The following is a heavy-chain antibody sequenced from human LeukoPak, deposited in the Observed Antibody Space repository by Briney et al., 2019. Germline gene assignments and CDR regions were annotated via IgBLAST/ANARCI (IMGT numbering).Heavy chain of an antibody. V-gene: IGHV3-7*01. CDR2: IKQDGSEK. D-gene: IGHD3-16*01. CDR3: AKGGERGTYYFDS. CDR1: GFTFRNYW. J-gene: IGHJ4*02. Sequence: GGSLRLSCAASGFTFRNYWMSWVRQAPGKGLEWVANIKQDGSEKYYVDSVKGRFTISRDTAKNSLYLQMNSLRAEDTAVYYCAKGGERGTYYFDSWGQGTLATVSS.